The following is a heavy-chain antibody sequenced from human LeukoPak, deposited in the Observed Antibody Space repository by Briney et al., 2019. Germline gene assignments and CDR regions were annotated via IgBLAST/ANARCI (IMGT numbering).Heavy chain of an antibody. CDR1: GFTFSSFG. Sequence: GGSLRLSCETSGFTFSSFGMHWFRQAPRKGMEWVAFIRHHGWNESYADSVKGRFTISRDNSKHTLYLQMNSLRVEDTAVYSCAKDRRDYGDYGVDYWGQGTLVTVSS. CDR2: IRHHGWNE. J-gene: IGHJ4*02. V-gene: IGHV3-30*02. D-gene: IGHD4-17*01. CDR3: AKDRRDYGDYGVDY.